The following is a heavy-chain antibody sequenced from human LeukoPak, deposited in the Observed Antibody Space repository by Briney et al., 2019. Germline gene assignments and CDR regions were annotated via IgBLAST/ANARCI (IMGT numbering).Heavy chain of an antibody. CDR1: GGSITNYY. D-gene: IGHD3-16*01. CDR3: ARVGWGNVAAYPNWLDP. Sequence: PSETLSLTCTVSGGSITNYYWGWTRQLPGKGLEWIGYIHASGRTGYNPSLKSRVSMSVDTSKNQFSLGLSSVTAADTAVYYCARVGWGNVAAYPNWLDPWGQGTVVTVSS. CDR2: IHASGRT. V-gene: IGHV4-4*09. J-gene: IGHJ5*02.